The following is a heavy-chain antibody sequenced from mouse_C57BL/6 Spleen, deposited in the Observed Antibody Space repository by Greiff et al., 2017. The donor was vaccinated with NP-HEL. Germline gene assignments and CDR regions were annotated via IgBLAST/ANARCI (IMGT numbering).Heavy chain of an antibody. Sequence: VQLQQSGAELVKPGASVKLSCTASGFNIKDYYMHWVKQRTEQGLEWIGRIDPEDGDTKYAPKFKGKATITADTSSNTAYLQLSSLTSEDTAVYYCASYSPSWFAYWGQGTLLTVSA. CDR3: ASYSPSWFAY. V-gene: IGHV14-2*01. CDR1: GFNIKDYY. J-gene: IGHJ3*01. CDR2: IDPEDGDT.